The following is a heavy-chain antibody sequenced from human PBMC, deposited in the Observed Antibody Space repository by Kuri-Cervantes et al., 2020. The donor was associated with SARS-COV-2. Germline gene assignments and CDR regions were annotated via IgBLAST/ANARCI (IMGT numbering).Heavy chain of an antibody. CDR2: INHSGST. CDR3: ASYERGIGWTDY. J-gene: IGHJ4*02. D-gene: IGHD6-19*01. Sequence: GSLRLSCAVYGGSFSGYYWSWIRQPPGKGLEWIGEINHSGSTNYNPSLESRVTISVDTSKVYLNMNSVTAADTAVYFCASYERGIGWTDYWGQGTLVTVSS. CDR1: GGSFSGYY. V-gene: IGHV4-34*01.